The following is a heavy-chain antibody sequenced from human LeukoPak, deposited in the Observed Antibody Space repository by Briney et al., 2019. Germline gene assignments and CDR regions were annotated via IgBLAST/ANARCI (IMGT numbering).Heavy chain of an antibody. J-gene: IGHJ3*02. D-gene: IGHD3-22*01. CDR2: IYYTGST. CDR1: GGSISSGDYY. V-gene: IGHV4-30-4*01. CDR3: ARMYYFDSSGYIDPFDI. Sequence: SETLSLTCTVSGGSISSGDYYWSWIRQSPGTGLEWIGYIYYTGSTYYNPSLKSRLTISVDTSKYQFSLKLNSVTAADTAVYYCARMYYFDSSGYIDPFDIWGQGTMVTVSS.